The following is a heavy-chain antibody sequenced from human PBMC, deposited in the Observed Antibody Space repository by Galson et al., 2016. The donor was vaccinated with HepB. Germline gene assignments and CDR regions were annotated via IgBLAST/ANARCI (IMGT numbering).Heavy chain of an antibody. D-gene: IGHD4-11*01. CDR3: VRVAVAMTTVGPFDY. CDR2: ISGLNGNT. CDR1: GYSFRSYG. Sequence: SVKVSCKASGYSFRSYGISWVRQAPGQGLEWMGWISGLNGNTIYAQKFQDRVTMTIETSTSTVSMELRSLRSYDPAVYYCVRVAVAMTTVGPFDYWGQGTLVIVSS. J-gene: IGHJ4*02. V-gene: IGHV1-18*04.